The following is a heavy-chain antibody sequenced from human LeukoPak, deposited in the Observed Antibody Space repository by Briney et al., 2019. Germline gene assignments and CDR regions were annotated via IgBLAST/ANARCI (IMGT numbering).Heavy chain of an antibody. CDR1: GFTFSSYS. V-gene: IGHV3-21*01. CDR3: ARGRAPMTTVTSYWYFDL. Sequence: GGSLRLSCAASGFTFSSYSMNWVRQAPGKGLEWVSSISSSSSYIYYADSVKGRFTISRDNAKNSLYLQMNSLRAEDTAVYYCARGRAPMTTVTSYWYFDLWGRGTLVTVSS. J-gene: IGHJ2*01. D-gene: IGHD4-17*01. CDR2: ISSSSSYI.